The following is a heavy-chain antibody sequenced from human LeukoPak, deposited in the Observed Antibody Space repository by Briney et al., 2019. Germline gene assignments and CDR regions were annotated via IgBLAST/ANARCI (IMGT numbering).Heavy chain of an antibody. CDR2: ISSSGSTI. D-gene: IGHD6-13*01. V-gene: IGHV3-11*01. CDR1: GFTFSDFY. CDR3: ARDSSSSYYYYYGMDV. Sequence: PGGSLRLSCAASGFTFSDFYMGWIRQAPGKGLEWVSYISSSGSTIYYADSVEGRFTISRDNAKNSLYLQMNSLRAEDTAVYYCARDSSSSYYYYYGMDVWGQGTTVTVSS. J-gene: IGHJ6*02.